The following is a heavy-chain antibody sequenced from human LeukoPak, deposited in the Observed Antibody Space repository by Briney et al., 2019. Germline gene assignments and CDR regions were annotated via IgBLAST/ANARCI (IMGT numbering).Heavy chain of an antibody. CDR2: IRYDGSNK. D-gene: IGHD6-13*01. CDR1: GFTFSSYG. Sequence: PGGSLRLSCAASGFTFSSYGMHWVRQAPGKGLEWVAFIRYDGSNKYYADSVKGRFTISRDNSKNTLYLQMNSLRAEDTAVYYCARERIAGGYPPVLAFDIWGQGTMVTVSS. J-gene: IGHJ3*02. CDR3: ARERIAGGYPPVLAFDI. V-gene: IGHV3-30*02.